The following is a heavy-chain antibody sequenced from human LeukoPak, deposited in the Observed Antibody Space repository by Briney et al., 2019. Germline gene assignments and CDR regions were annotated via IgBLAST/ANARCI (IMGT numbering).Heavy chain of an antibody. J-gene: IGHJ3*02. V-gene: IGHV4-59*01. D-gene: IGHD6-19*01. Sequence: PSETLSLTCTVSGGSISSYYWSWIRQPPGKGLEWIGYIYYSGSTNYNPSLKSRVTISVDTSKNQFSLKLSSVTAADTAVYYCASGIAVAGTEADAFDIWGQGTMVTVSS. CDR2: IYYSGST. CDR3: ASGIAVAGTEADAFDI. CDR1: GGSISSYY.